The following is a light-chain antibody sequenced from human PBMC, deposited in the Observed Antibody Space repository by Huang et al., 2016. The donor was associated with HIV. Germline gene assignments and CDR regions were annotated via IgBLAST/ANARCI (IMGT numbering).Light chain of an antibody. CDR3: MQALQTPRT. Sequence: DIVMTQSPLSLPVTPGEPASISCRSSQSLLHSNEYNYLDWYLQKQGQSPHLLVYLCSNRAFGAPDRVSGSGSGTDFTLKISRVEAEDVGVYYCMQALQTPRTVGQGTKVEIK. J-gene: IGKJ1*01. V-gene: IGKV2-28*01. CDR1: QSLLHSNEYNY. CDR2: LCS.